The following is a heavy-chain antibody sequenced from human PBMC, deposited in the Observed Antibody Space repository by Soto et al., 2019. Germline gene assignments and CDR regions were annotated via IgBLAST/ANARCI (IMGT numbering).Heavy chain of an antibody. CDR1: GFTFSDYY. V-gene: IGHV3-11*01. D-gene: IGHD2-15*01. J-gene: IGHJ3*02. CDR3: AGAYSDGFDI. Sequence: QVQLVESGGGLVKPGGSLRLSCAASGFTFSDYYMMWIRQAPGKGLEWVSYISSSCTGIYYGDSVKGRFTISRDNAKISLYLQRNSLSAEDTAVYYWAGAYSDGFDIWGQGTMVTVSS. CDR2: ISSSCTGI.